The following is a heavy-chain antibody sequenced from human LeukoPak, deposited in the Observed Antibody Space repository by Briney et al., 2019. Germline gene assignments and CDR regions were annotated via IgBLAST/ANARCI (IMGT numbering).Heavy chain of an antibody. D-gene: IGHD3-9*01. V-gene: IGHV1-18*01. Sequence: ASVKVSCKASGYTFTSYGISWVRQAPGQGLEWMGWISAYNGNTNYAQKLQGRVTMTTDTSTSTAYMELRSLRSDDTAVYYRARDRPYYDILTGPDYWGQGTLVTVSS. CDR3: ARDRPYYDILTGPDY. CDR1: GYTFTSYG. J-gene: IGHJ4*02. CDR2: ISAYNGNT.